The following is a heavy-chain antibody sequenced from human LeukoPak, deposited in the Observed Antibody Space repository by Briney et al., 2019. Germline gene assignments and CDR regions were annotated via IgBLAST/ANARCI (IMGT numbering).Heavy chain of an antibody. J-gene: IGHJ6*02. V-gene: IGHV3-23*01. CDR3: ARDLDPPCSGGSCYSETYYYGMDV. CDR1: GFTFSSYA. Sequence: GGSLRLSCAASGFTFSSYAMSWVRQAPGKGLEWVSAISGSGGSTYYADSVKGRFTISRDNAKNSLYLQMNSLRAEDTAVYYCARDLDPPCSGGSCYSETYYYGMDVWGQGTTVTVSS. D-gene: IGHD2-15*01. CDR2: ISGSGGST.